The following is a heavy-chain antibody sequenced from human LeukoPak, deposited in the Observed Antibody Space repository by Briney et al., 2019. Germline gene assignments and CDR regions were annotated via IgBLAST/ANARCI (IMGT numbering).Heavy chain of an antibody. CDR2: INHSGST. CDR1: GGSVSSGSYY. Sequence: PSETLSLTCTVSGGSVSSGSYYWSWIRQPPGKGLEWIGEINHSGSTNYNPSLKSRVTISVDTSKNQFSLKLSSVTAADTAVYYCARSPDPYGDYAGWGQGTLVTVSS. D-gene: IGHD4-17*01. CDR3: ARSPDPYGDYAG. V-gene: IGHV4-39*07. J-gene: IGHJ4*02.